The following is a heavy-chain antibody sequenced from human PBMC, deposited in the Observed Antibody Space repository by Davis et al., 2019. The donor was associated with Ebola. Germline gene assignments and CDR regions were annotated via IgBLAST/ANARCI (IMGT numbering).Heavy chain of an antibody. V-gene: IGHV4-34*01. J-gene: IGHJ5*02. Sequence: PSETLSLTCAVYGGSFSGYYWSWIRQLPGKGLEWIGEINHSGSTNYNPSLKSRVTISVDTSKNQFSLKLSSVTAADTAVYYCARVFGSEENWFDPWGQGTLVTVSS. D-gene: IGHD2-15*01. CDR2: INHSGST. CDR1: GGSFSGYY. CDR3: ARVFGSEENWFDP.